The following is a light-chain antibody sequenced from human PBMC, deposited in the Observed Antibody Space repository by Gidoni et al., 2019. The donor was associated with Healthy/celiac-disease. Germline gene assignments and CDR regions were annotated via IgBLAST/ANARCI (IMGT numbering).Light chain of an antibody. Sequence: QSVLTQPPSASGTPGQRVPLSCSGSSSNIGSNYVYWYQQLPGTAPKLLIYRNNQRPSGVPDRFSGSKSGTSASLAISGLRSEDEADYYCAAWDDSLSGRGWVFGGGTKLTVL. V-gene: IGLV1-47*01. CDR1: SSNIGSNY. J-gene: IGLJ3*02. CDR3: AAWDDSLSGRGWV. CDR2: RNN.